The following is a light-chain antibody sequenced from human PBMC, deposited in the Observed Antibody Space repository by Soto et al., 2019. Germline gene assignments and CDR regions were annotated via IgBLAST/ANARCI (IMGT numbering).Light chain of an antibody. Sequence: DIQMTQSPSTLSASVGDRVTITCRASQSLSGWLAWYQQKPGKAPKLLIYDTSSLKSGVPSRFSGSGSGTEFTLTISSLQPDDFATYYCQQYNSYPWTFGQGTKV. CDR2: DTS. J-gene: IGKJ1*01. V-gene: IGKV1-5*01. CDR3: QQYNSYPWT. CDR1: QSLSGW.